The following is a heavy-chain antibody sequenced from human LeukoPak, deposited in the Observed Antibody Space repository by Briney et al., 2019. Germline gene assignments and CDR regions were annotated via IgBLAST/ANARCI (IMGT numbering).Heavy chain of an antibody. CDR1: GFTFSSYA. CDR2: ISSNGGST. Sequence: PGGSLRLSCSASGFTFSSYAMHWVRQAPGKGLEYVSAISSNGGSTYYADSVKGRFTISRDNSKNTLYLQMSSLRAEDTAVYYCVREGNYGSGSYYNPLFDYWGQGTLVTVSS. V-gene: IGHV3-64D*06. CDR3: VREGNYGSGSYYNPLFDY. J-gene: IGHJ4*02. D-gene: IGHD3-10*01.